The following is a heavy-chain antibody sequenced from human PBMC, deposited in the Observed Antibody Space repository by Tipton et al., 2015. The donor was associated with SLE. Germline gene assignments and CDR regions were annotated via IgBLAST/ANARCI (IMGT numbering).Heavy chain of an antibody. Sequence: GSLRLSCAASGFTFSSYEMNWVRQAPGKGLEWVSYISSSGSTIYYADSVKGRFTISRDNAKNSLYLQMNSLRAEDTAVYYCARDAGRGGMGDWFDPWGQGTLVTVSS. CDR1: GFTFSSYE. CDR2: ISSSGSTI. CDR3: ARDAGRGGMGDWFDP. D-gene: IGHD3-16*01. J-gene: IGHJ5*02. V-gene: IGHV3-48*03.